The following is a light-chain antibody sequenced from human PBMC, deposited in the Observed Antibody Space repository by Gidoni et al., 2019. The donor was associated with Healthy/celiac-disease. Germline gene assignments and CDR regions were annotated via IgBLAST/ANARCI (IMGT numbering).Light chain of an antibody. V-gene: IGKV1-39*01. Sequence: DIQITQSPSSLSASVGDRVTITCRASQSISSYLNWYQQKPGKAPKLLIYAASSLQSGVPSRCSGSGSGTDLTLNISSLQPEDFETYYCQQSYSTPITFGQGTRLEIK. CDR1: QSISSY. CDR3: QQSYSTPIT. J-gene: IGKJ5*01. CDR2: AAS.